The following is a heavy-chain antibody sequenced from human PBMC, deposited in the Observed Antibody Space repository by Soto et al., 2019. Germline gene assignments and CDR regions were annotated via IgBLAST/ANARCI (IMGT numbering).Heavy chain of an antibody. CDR1: GDSISSGRYH. V-gene: IGHV4-39*01. J-gene: IGHJ6*03. CDR3: ARGKIAAPEHDHYYMDV. D-gene: IGHD6-13*01. Sequence: PSETLSLTCTVSGDSISSGRYHWGWIRQPPGKGLEFIATIHYTGNTHYNPSLRSRVTIFVDTSKSQFSLRLSSLTAADTAVYYCARGKIAAPEHDHYYMDVWGEGTTVTVSS. CDR2: IHYTGNT.